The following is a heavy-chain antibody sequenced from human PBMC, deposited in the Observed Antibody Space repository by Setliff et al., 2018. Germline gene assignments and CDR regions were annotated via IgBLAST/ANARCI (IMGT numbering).Heavy chain of an antibody. V-gene: IGHV4-39*07. Sequence: PSETLSLTCTVSGGSISSSSYYWGWIRQPPGKGLEWIGSIYYSGSTYYNPSLKSRVTMSVDKSKNQFSLKLSSVTAADTAVYYCARVIANCSGGSCYPYYFDYWGQGTLVTISS. D-gene: IGHD2-15*01. CDR3: ARVIANCSGGSCYPYYFDY. CDR2: IYYSGST. J-gene: IGHJ4*02. CDR1: GGSISSSSYY.